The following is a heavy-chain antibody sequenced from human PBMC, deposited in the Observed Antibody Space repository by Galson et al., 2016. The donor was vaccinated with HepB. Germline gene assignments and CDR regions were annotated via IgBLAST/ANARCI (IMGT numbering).Heavy chain of an antibody. CDR2: ISTSTV. J-gene: IGHJ4*02. D-gene: IGHD3-3*01. CDR3: VLGVYGFSYFDP. V-gene: IGHV3-48*02. Sequence: SLRLSCAASGFAFSSFAMNWVRQSPRKGLEWVSYISTSTVYYADSVKGRFTISRDNAENSLYLEMNNLRDDDTAVYYCVLGVYGFSYFDPWGQGTLVTVSS. CDR1: GFAFSSFA.